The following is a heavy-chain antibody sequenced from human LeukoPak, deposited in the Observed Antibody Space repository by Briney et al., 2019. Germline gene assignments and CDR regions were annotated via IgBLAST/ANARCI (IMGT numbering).Heavy chain of an antibody. J-gene: IGHJ6*02. V-gene: IGHV1-69*10. Sequence: SVKVSCKASGGTFSSYAISWVRQAPGQGLEWMGRIIPIFGIANYAQKFQGRVTITADKSTSTAYMELSSLRSEDTAVYYCARSAQYSSYYCGMDVWGQGTMVTVSS. D-gene: IGHD5-18*01. CDR3: ARSAQYSSYYCGMDV. CDR1: GGTFSSYA. CDR2: IIPIFGIA.